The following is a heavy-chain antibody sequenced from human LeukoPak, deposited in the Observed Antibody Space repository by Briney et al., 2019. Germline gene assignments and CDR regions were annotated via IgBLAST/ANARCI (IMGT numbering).Heavy chain of an antibody. CDR1: GGSISTYY. CDR2: IYNRGST. J-gene: IGHJ4*02. D-gene: IGHD3-3*01. V-gene: IGHV4-59*08. CDR3: ARQGQGSGTFWSGYDY. Sequence: SGPTLVNPSETLSLTCTVSGGSISTYYWSWIRQPPGEGLEWIGYIYNRGSTKYNPPLKSRVTMSLDTSKNQFSLKVTSVTAADTAIYYCARQGQGSGTFWSGYDYWGPGTLVTVSS.